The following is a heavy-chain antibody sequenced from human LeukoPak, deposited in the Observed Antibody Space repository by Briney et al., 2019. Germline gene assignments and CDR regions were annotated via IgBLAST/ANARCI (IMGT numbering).Heavy chain of an antibody. J-gene: IGHJ6*03. CDR2: MYHSGST. CDR3: ARGGGDFWSGYFSDYYMDV. CDR1: GYSISSGFY. V-gene: IGHV4-61*01. D-gene: IGHD3-3*01. Sequence: SETLSLTCTVSGYSISSGFYWSWIRQPPGKGLEWIGYMYHSGSTNYNPSLKSRVTVSVDTSKNQFSLKLSSVTAADTAVYYCARGGGDFWSGYFSDYYMDVWGKGTTVTVSS.